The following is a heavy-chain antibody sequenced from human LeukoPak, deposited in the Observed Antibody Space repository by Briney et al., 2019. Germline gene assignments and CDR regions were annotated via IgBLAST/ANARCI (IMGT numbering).Heavy chain of an antibody. CDR2: ISSSSSTI. CDR1: GFTFSSYS. V-gene: IGHV3-48*02. D-gene: IGHD3-3*01. Sequence: GGSLRLSCAASGFTFSSYSMNWVRQAPGKGLEWVSYISSSSSTIYHADSVKGRFTISRDNAKNSLYLQMNSLRDEDTAVYYCARDLVLYDFWSGYQEDYWGQGTLVTVSS. CDR3: ARDLVLYDFWSGYQEDY. J-gene: IGHJ4*02.